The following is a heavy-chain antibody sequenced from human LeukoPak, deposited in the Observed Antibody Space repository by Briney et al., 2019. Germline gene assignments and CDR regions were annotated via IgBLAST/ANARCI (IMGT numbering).Heavy chain of an antibody. CDR1: GDSVSSNSAA. J-gene: IGHJ6*01. V-gene: IGHV6-1*01. CDR2: TYYRSKRYN. Sequence: PSQTLSLTCAISGDSVSSNSAAWNWIRQSPSRGLEWLGRTYYRSKRYNDYAVSVKSRITINPDTSKNQFSLQLNSVTPEDTAVYSCASNTYYDDSYGRSEVGMDVGGQGTTATVS. CDR3: ASNTYYDDSYGRSEVGMDV. D-gene: IGHD3-22*01.